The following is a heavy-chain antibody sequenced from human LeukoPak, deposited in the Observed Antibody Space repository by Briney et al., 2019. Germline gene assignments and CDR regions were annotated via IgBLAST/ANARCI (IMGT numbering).Heavy chain of an antibody. CDR1: GGSISSYY. V-gene: IGHV4-59*01. D-gene: IGHD3-22*01. Sequence: SETLSLTCTVSGGSISSYYWSWIRQPTGKGLEWIGYIYYSGSTNYNPSLKSRVTISVDTSKNQFSLKLSSVTAADTAVYYCARARYYYDSSGYRYYYGMDVWGQGTTVTVSS. J-gene: IGHJ6*02. CDR3: ARARYYYDSSGYRYYYGMDV. CDR2: IYYSGST.